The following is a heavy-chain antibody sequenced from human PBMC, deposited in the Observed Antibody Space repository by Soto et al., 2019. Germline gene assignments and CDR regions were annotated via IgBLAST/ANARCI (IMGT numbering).Heavy chain of an antibody. CDR2: ISSTTNYI. J-gene: IGHJ4*02. CDR1: RFSFTRYS. Sequence: HGGCLGLSSAASRFSFTRYSMNWVRQAPGKGLEWVSSISSTTNYIYYGDSMKGRFTISRDNAKNSLYLEMNSLRAEDTAVYYCARESEDLTSNFDYWGQGTLVTVSS. CDR3: ARESEDLTSNFDY. V-gene: IGHV3-21*06.